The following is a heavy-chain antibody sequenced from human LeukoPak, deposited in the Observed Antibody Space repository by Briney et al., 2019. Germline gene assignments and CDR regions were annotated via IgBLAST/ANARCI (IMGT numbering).Heavy chain of an antibody. CDR1: GFTFSNYA. J-gene: IGHJ4*02. Sequence: GGSLRLSCVASGFTFSNYAMSWVRQAPGKGLEWVSSISSSSSYIYYADSVKGRFTISRDNAKNSLYLQMNSLRAEDTAVYYCARDHPYGSGSHDYWGQGTLVTVSS. CDR3: ARDHPYGSGSHDY. V-gene: IGHV3-21*01. CDR2: ISSSSSYI. D-gene: IGHD3-10*01.